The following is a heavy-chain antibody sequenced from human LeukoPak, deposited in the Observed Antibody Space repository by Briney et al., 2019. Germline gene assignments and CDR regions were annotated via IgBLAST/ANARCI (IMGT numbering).Heavy chain of an antibody. V-gene: IGHV3-23*01. CDR2: ISGSGGST. D-gene: IGHD2-21*02. Sequence: GGSLRLSCAASGFTFSSYGMHWVRQAPGKGLEWVSAISGSGGSTYYADSVKGRFTISRDNAKNSLYLQMNSLRAEDTALYCCAKDISAVVTASHFDYWGQGTLVTVSS. J-gene: IGHJ4*02. CDR1: GFTFSSYG. CDR3: AKDISAVVTASHFDY.